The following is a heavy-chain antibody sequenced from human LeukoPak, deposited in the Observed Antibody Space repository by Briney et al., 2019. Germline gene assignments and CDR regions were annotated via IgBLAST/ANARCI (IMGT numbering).Heavy chain of an antibody. Sequence: PSETLSLTCAVYGGSFSGYYWSWIRQPPGKGLEWIGEINHSGSTNYNPSLKSRVTISVDTSKNQFSLKLSSVTAADTAVYYCARGSWGRAFDYWGQGTLVTVSS. CDR1: GGSFSGYY. V-gene: IGHV4-34*01. D-gene: IGHD3-16*01. J-gene: IGHJ4*02. CDR3: ARGSWGRAFDY. CDR2: INHSGST.